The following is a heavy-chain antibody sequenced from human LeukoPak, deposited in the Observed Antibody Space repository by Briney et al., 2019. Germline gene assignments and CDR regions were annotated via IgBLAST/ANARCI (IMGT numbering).Heavy chain of an antibody. V-gene: IGHV3-66*01. Sequence: PGGSLRLSCATSGFTVSSNYMSWVRQAPGKGLEWVSVIYSGGRTYYADSVKGRFTISRDTSKNTLYLQMNSLRAEDTAVYYCARGRWFDPWGQGTLVTVSS. CDR1: GFTVSSNY. CDR2: IYSGGRT. J-gene: IGHJ5*02. CDR3: ARGRWFDP.